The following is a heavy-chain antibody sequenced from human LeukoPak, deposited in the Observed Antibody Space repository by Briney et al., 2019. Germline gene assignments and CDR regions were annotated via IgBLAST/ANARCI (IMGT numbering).Heavy chain of an antibody. Sequence: GGSLRLSCAASGFTVSSNYMSWVRQAPGKGLEWVSSISSSSSYIYYADSVKGRFTISRDNAKNSLYLQMNSLRAEDTAVYYCARARQYIAAAGPGNFDYWGQGTLVTVSS. V-gene: IGHV3-21*01. D-gene: IGHD6-13*01. CDR3: ARARQYIAAAGPGNFDY. CDR2: ISSSSSYI. CDR1: GFTVSSNY. J-gene: IGHJ4*02.